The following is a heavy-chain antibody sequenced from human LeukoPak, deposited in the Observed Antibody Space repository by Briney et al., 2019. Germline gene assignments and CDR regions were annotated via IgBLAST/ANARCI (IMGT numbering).Heavy chain of an antibody. V-gene: IGHV4-31*03. CDR2: IYYSGTT. D-gene: IGHD6-19*01. J-gene: IGHJ4*02. CDR1: GGSISSGGYY. Sequence: SETLSLTCTVSGGSISSGGYYWGWIRQHPVKGLEWIGYIYYSGTTYYNPSLKSRVSISSDTSKNQFSLKLNSMTAADTAVYHCARRNPVAGYFDCWGQGTLVTVSS. CDR3: ARRNPVAGYFDC.